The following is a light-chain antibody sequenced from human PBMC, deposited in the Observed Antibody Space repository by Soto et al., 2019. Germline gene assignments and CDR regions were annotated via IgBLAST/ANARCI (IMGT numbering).Light chain of an antibody. V-gene: IGKV1-5*03. CDR2: SSS. Sequence: DIQMTQSPSTLSASVGDRVIITCRASQYINTWLAWYQQKPGRAPKLLIYSSSSLESGVPSRFSGSESGSEFTLTISSLQSDDSATYYCQQYQGFPFTFGQGTKLEI. CDR1: QYINTW. CDR3: QQYQGFPFT. J-gene: IGKJ2*01.